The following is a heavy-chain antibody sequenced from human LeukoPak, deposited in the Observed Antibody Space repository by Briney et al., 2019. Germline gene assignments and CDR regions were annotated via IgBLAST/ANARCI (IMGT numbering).Heavy chain of an antibody. CDR2: IRRETDGETT. Sequence: PGGSLRLSCAASGFTFSNVRMSWVRQVPGKGLEWVGRIRRETDGETTDHAAPVKGRFTISRDDSKNTLYLQMNSLKTEDTAVYYCVTDLVIKGYFDYWGQGALVTVSS. CDR3: VTDLVIKGYFDY. V-gene: IGHV3-15*01. CDR1: GFTFSNVR. D-gene: IGHD2-21*01. J-gene: IGHJ4*02.